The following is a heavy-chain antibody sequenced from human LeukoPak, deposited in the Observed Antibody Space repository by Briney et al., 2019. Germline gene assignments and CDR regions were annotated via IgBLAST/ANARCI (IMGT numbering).Heavy chain of an antibody. CDR2: IYYSGST. V-gene: IGHV4-39*01. Sequence: SETLSLTCAVYGGSFSGYYWGWIRQPPGKGLEWIGSIYYSGSTYYNPSLKSRVTISVDTSKNQFSLKLSSVTAADTAVYYCARLKYDFWSGYSHYFDYWGQGTLVTVSS. J-gene: IGHJ4*02. CDR3: ARLKYDFWSGYSHYFDY. D-gene: IGHD3-3*01. CDR1: GGSFSGYY.